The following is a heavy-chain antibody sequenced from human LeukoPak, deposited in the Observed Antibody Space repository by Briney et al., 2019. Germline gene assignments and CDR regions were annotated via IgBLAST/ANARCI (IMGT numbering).Heavy chain of an antibody. CDR2: INPSGGST. J-gene: IGHJ3*02. CDR1: GYTFTSYY. V-gene: IGHV1-46*03. CDR3: AMSTAMVLAAFDI. D-gene: IGHD5-18*01. Sequence: ASVKVSCKASGYTFTSYYMHWVRQAPGQGLEWMGIINPSGGSTSYAQKFQGRVTMTRDTSTSTVYMELSSLRSEDTAVYYCAMSTAMVLAAFDIWGQGTMVTVSS.